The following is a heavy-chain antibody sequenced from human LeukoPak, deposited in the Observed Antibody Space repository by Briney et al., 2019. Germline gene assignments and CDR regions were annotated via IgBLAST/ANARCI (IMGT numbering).Heavy chain of an antibody. J-gene: IGHJ6*02. Sequence: PGGSLRLSCAASGFTFRGSAMHWVRQASGKGLEWVGRIRSKANSYATAYAASVKGRFTISRDNTKNSLYLQMNSLRAEDTAVYFCARGPPRVRVDVWGQGTTVTVSS. CDR3: ARGPPRVRVDV. V-gene: IGHV3-73*01. CDR2: IRSKANSYAT. D-gene: IGHD1-1*01. CDR1: GFTFRGSA.